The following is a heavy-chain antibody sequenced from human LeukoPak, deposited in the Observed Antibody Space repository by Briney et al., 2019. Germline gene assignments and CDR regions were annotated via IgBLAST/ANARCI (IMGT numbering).Heavy chain of an antibody. V-gene: IGHV4-4*02. J-gene: IGHJ4*02. CDR1: GGSISSSNW. CDR3: ARDIRLNYDSSGYYSD. D-gene: IGHD3-22*01. CDR2: IYHSGST. Sequence: PSGTLSLTCAVSGGSISSSNWWSWVRQPPGKGLEWIGEIYHSGSTNYNPSLKSRVTISVDKSKNQFSLKLSSVTAADTAVYYCARDIRLNYDSSGYYSDWGQGTLVTVSS.